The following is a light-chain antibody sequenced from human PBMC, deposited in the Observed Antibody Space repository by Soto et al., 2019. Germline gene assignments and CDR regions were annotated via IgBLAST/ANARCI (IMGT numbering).Light chain of an antibody. CDR3: SSFTSSNTLL. CDR1: SSDVGGYIY. Sequence: QSALTQPASVSGSPGQSITISCTGTSSDVGGYIYVSWHQQHPGTAPKLMIYDVTIRPSGVSHRFSVSKSGNTASLTISNLQAEDDADYYCSSFTSSNTLLFGGGTKLTVL. CDR2: DVT. J-gene: IGLJ2*01. V-gene: IGLV2-14*03.